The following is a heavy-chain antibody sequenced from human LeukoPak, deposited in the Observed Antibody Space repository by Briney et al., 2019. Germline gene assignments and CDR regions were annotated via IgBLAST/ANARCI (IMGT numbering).Heavy chain of an antibody. CDR2: FYTSGST. Sequence: SETLSLTCTVSGGSISSYYWSWIRQPAGKGLEWIGRFYTSGSTNYNPSLKSRVTMSVDTSKNQFSLKLSSVTAADTAVYYCARDQGDNYYGSGSYMNWFDPWGQGTLVTVSS. CDR1: GGSISSYY. D-gene: IGHD3-10*01. V-gene: IGHV4-4*07. CDR3: ARDQGDNYYGSGSYMNWFDP. J-gene: IGHJ5*02.